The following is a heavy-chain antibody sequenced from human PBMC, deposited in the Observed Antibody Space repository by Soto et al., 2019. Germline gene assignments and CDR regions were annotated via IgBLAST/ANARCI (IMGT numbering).Heavy chain of an antibody. CDR3: ATRFLEWLSQFDY. V-gene: IGHV3-23*01. D-gene: IGHD3-3*01. J-gene: IGHJ4*02. CDR2: ISGSGGST. CDR1: GFTFSSYA. Sequence: PGGSLRLSFPASGFTFSSYAISWVRQAPGKGLEWVSAISGSGGSTYYADSVKGRFTISRDNSKNTLYLQMNSLRAEDTAVYYCATRFLEWLSQFDYWGQGTLVTVSS.